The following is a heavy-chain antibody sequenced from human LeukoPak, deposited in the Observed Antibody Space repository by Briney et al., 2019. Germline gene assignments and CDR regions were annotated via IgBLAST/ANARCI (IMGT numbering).Heavy chain of an antibody. V-gene: IGHV4-61*02. CDR2: IYTSGST. D-gene: IGHD1-26*01. J-gene: IGHJ3*02. CDR3: ARHQWVPAFDI. Sequence: SETLSLTCTVSGGSISSGSYYWSWIRQPAGKGLEWIGRIYTSGSTNYNPSLESRVTISIDTSKNQFSLKLSSVTAADTAVYYCARHQWVPAFDIWGQGTMVTVSS. CDR1: GGSISSGSYY.